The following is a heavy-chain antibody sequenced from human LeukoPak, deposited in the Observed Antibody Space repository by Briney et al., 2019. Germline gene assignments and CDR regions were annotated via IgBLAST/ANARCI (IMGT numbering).Heavy chain of an antibody. Sequence: SQTLSLTCAISGDSVSSNSAAWNWIRQSPSRGLEWLGRTYYRSKWYNDYAVSVKSRITINPDTSKNQFSLQLNSVTPEDTAEYYCARGPSSFVDTAMEDWGQGTLVTVSS. V-gene: IGHV6-1*01. D-gene: IGHD5-18*01. J-gene: IGHJ4*02. CDR1: GDSVSSNSAA. CDR2: TYYRSKWYN. CDR3: ARGPSSFVDTAMED.